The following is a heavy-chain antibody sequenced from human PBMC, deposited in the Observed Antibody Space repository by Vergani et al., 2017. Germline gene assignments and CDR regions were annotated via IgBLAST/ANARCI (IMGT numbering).Heavy chain of an antibody. J-gene: IGHJ4*02. D-gene: IGHD6-6*01. CDR2: ISSSSSYI. V-gene: IGHV3-21*01. CDR1: GFTFSSYS. CDR3: ARPYSSSSGLYFDY. Sequence: VQLVESGGGLVKPGGSLRLSCAASGFTFSSYSMNWVRQAPGKGLEWVSSISSSSSYIYYADSVKGRFTISRYNAKNSLYLQMNSLRAEDTTVYYCARPYSSSSGLYFDYWSQGALVTVSS.